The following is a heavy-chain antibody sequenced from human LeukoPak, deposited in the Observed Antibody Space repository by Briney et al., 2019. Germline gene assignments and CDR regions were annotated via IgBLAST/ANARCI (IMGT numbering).Heavy chain of an antibody. J-gene: IGHJ4*02. CDR3: ARRAGAYSHPYDY. D-gene: IGHD4/OR15-4a*01. V-gene: IGHV3-53*01. CDR1: GFTVSSNS. Sequence: GGSLRLSCAVSGFTVSSNSMSWVRQAPGKGLEWVSFIYSDNTHYSDSVKGRFTISRGNSKNTLYLQMNSLRAEDTAVYYCARRAGAYSHPYDYWGQGTLVTVSS. CDR2: IYSDNT.